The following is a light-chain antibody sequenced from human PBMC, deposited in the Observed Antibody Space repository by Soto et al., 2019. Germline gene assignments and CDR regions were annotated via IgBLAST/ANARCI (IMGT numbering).Light chain of an antibody. Sequence: QSALTQPASVSGSPGQSITISCTGTSSDVGRYNLVSWYQQLPGKAPKLMICEGDKRPSGVSDRCSGSKSGNTASPTISGLQAEDEADYYCCSYTGSGNFYVFGTGTKVTVL. J-gene: IGLJ1*01. V-gene: IGLV2-23*01. CDR3: CSYTGSGNFYV. CDR2: EGD. CDR1: SSDVGRYNL.